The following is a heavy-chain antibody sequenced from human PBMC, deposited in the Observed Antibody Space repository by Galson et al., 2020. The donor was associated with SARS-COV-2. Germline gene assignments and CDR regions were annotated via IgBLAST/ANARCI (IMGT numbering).Heavy chain of an antibody. CDR1: GGSISSYY. J-gene: IGHJ5*02. CDR3: AREGGAAGIAAAGMVLPFDP. D-gene: IGHD6-13*01. V-gene: IGHV4-59*01. CDR2: IYYSGST. Sequence: SETLSLTCTVSGGSISSYYWSWIRQPPGKGLEWIGYIYYSGSTNYNPSLKSRVTISVDTSKNQFSLKLSSVTAADTAVYYCAREGGAAGIAAAGMVLPFDPWGQGTLVTVSS.